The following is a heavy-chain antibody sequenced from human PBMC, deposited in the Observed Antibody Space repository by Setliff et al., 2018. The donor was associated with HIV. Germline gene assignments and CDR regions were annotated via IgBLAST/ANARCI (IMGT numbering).Heavy chain of an antibody. Sequence: GGSLRLSCEASGFRVTDTYMAWVRQAPGKGLEWVALINPDSTATYYVDSVKGRFTISRDNAKSSLYLQMDSLRVEDTSVYYCWSGYTSGRWGQGTLVTVSS. CDR2: INPDSTAT. CDR1: GFRVTDTY. D-gene: IGHD6-19*01. CDR3: WSGYTSGR. V-gene: IGHV3-7*01. J-gene: IGHJ4*02.